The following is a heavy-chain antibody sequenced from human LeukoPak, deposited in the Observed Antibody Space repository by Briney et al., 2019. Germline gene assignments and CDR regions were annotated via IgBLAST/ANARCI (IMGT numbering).Heavy chain of an antibody. CDR1: GFTFSSYG. CDR3: ARDPSSSWDYYFDY. D-gene: IGHD6-13*01. Sequence: GGSLRLSCAASGFTFSSYGMHWVRQAPGKGLEWVAVIWYDGSNKYYADSVKGRFTISRDNSKNTLYLQMNSLRAEDTAVYYCARDPSSSWDYYFDYWGQGTLVTVSS. CDR2: IWYDGSNK. V-gene: IGHV3-33*01. J-gene: IGHJ4*02.